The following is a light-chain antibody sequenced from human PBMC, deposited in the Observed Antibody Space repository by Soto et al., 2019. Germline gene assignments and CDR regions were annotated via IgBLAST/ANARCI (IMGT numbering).Light chain of an antibody. CDR1: QDIGND. V-gene: IGKV1-6*01. CDR3: LQDYNFPLT. Sequence: AIQMTQSPSSVSASLGDRVTITCLASQDIGNDLAWYQQRPGQAPKLLIYAASSLQSGLPSRFSGGGSGTDFTLTINNLQPGDIATYYCLQDYNFPLTFGGGTKVEIK. CDR2: AAS. J-gene: IGKJ4*01.